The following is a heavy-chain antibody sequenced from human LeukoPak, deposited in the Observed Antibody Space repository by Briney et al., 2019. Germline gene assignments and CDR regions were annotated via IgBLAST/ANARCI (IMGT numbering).Heavy chain of an antibody. J-gene: IGHJ4*02. CDR2: IYYSGST. CDR3: ARGPTAYYYGGREYFDY. Sequence: SETLSLTCTVSGGSISSYYWSWIRQPPGKGLEWIGYIYYSGSTNYNPSLKSRVTISVDTSKNQFSLKLSSVTAADTAVYYCARGPTAYYYGGREYFDYWGQGTLVTVSS. CDR1: GGSISSYY. D-gene: IGHD3-10*01. V-gene: IGHV4-59*08.